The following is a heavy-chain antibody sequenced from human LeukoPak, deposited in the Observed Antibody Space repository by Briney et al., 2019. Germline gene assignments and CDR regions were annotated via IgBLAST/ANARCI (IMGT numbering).Heavy chain of an antibody. Sequence: ASVKVSCKASGYSFTSYGITWVRQAPGQGLEWMGWISGYNGHTNYAQKFQGRVTMTTDTPTSTAYMELRSLRSDDTVVYFCARDADYGSGSYPFDYWGQGTLVTVSS. CDR2: ISGYNGHT. J-gene: IGHJ4*02. V-gene: IGHV1-18*01. CDR3: ARDADYGSGSYPFDY. D-gene: IGHD3-10*01. CDR1: GYSFTSYG.